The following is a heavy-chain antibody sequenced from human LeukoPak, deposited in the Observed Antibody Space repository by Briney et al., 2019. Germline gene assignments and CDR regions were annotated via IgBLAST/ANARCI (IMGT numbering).Heavy chain of an antibody. Sequence: GGSLRLSCAASGFTFSSYAMSWVRQAPGKGLEWISSIGGSGSSTYYAGSVKGRFTISRDNAKNSLYLQMNSLRAEDTAVYYCARAADYFDSSGTYYSDYWGQGTLVTVSS. D-gene: IGHD3-22*01. V-gene: IGHV3-23*01. CDR1: GFTFSSYA. CDR3: ARAADYFDSSGTYYSDY. J-gene: IGHJ4*02. CDR2: IGGSGSST.